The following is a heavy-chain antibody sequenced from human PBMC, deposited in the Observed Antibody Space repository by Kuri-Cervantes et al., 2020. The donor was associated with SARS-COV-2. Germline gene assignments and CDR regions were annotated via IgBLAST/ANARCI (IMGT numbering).Heavy chain of an antibody. CDR2: IKQDGSEK. CDR1: GFTFSSYW. Sequence: GESLKISCAASGFTFSSYWMSWVRQAPGKGLEWVANIKQDGSEKYYVDSVKGRFTISRDNAKNSLYLQMNSLRAEDTAMYYCARDEYSGDIVAPDYWGQGTLVTVSS. CDR3: ARDEYSGDIVAPDY. J-gene: IGHJ4*02. D-gene: IGHD2-15*01. V-gene: IGHV3-7*05.